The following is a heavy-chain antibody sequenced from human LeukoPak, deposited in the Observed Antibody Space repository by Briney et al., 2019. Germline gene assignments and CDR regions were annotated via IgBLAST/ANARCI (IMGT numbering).Heavy chain of an antibody. V-gene: IGHV3-48*03. J-gene: IGHJ4*02. D-gene: IGHD3-22*01. Sequence: GGSLRLSCAASGFTFSSYEMNWVRLAPGKGLEWVSYISSSGSTIYYADSVKGRFTISRDNAKNSLYLQMNSLRAEDTAVYYCARDTHYYDSSGYYFAWPFDYWGQGTLVTVSS. CDR3: ARDTHYYDSSGYYFAWPFDY. CDR2: ISSSGSTI. CDR1: GFTFSSYE.